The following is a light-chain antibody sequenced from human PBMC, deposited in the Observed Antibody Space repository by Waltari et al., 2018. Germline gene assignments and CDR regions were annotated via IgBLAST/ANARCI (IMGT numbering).Light chain of an antibody. J-gene: IGKJ3*01. V-gene: IGKV3-20*01. CDR2: GSS. CDR3: QHYDGSPYT. Sequence: EIVLTQSPGTLSLSPGERATLPCRARESVKGNYLVWYQQKPGQAPWVLIYGSSKRATGIPDRFSGSGSGRDFTLTISRLEPEDFAMYYCQHYDGSPYTFGPGTKLEIK. CDR1: ESVKGNY.